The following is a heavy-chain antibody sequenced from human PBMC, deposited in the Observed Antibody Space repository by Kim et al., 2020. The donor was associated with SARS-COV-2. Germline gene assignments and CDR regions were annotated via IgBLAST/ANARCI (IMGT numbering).Heavy chain of an antibody. J-gene: IGHJ6*03. Sequence: GGSLRLSCAASGFTFSSYAMSWVRQAPGKGLEWVSAISGSGGSTYYADSVKGRFTISRDNSKNTLYLQMNSLRAEDTAVYYCAKGRRYCSSTSCDGRYYYYYYMDVWGKGTTVTVSS. D-gene: IGHD2-2*01. CDR2: ISGSGGST. CDR1: GFTFSSYA. CDR3: AKGRRYCSSTSCDGRYYYYYYMDV. V-gene: IGHV3-23*01.